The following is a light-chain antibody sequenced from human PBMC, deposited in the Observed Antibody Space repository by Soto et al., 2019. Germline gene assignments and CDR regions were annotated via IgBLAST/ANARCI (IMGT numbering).Light chain of an antibody. J-gene: IGLJ2*01. CDR2: LNNDGSH. Sequence: QSVLTQSPSASASLGPSVKLTCSLSSGHSSNAIAWHQQQPGEGPRYVMVLNNDGSHTTGDGIPDRFSGSSSAADRFLIGFRFQDEDDSDYYRQTWGISFQVFGGGTKLTVL. V-gene: IGLV4-69*01. CDR1: SGHSSNA. CDR3: QTWGISFQV.